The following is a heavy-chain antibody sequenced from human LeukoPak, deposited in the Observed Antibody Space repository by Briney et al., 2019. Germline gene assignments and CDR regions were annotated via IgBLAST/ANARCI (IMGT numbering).Heavy chain of an antibody. Sequence: PGGSLRLSCAASGFTFDDYGMSWVRQAPGKGLEWVALIYSGGSTRYSDSVRGRFTISRHNSNNTLYLQMRSLRPDDTAVYYCARDLRSCSGGGCYEYKWFDPWGQGTLVTVSS. J-gene: IGHJ5*02. CDR3: ARDLRSCSGGGCYEYKWFDP. V-gene: IGHV3-53*04. CDR2: IYSGGST. CDR1: GFTFDDYG. D-gene: IGHD2-15*01.